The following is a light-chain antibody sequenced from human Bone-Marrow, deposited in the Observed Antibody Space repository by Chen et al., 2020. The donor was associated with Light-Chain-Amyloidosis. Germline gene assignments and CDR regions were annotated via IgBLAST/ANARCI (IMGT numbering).Light chain of an antibody. J-gene: IGLJ1*01. CDR2: EVT. V-gene: IGLV2-14*01. CDR3: SSYTITNTLV. Sequence: QSALTQPASVSGSPGQSITISCTGTSSDVGGDNHGSWYQQHPDKAPKLMIYEVTNRTSWVPDRFSGSKSANTASLTISGLQTEDEADYFCSSYTITNTLVFGSGTRVTVL. CDR1: SSDVGGDNH.